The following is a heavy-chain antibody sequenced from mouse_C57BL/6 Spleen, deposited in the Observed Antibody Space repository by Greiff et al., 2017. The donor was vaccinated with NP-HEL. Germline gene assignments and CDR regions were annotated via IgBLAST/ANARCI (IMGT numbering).Heavy chain of an antibody. V-gene: IGHV1-69*01. D-gene: IGHD4-1*01. CDR3: ARVGNWDFDY. J-gene: IGHJ2*01. Sequence: VQLQQPGAELVMPGASVKLSCKASGYTFTSYWMHWVKQRPGQGLEWIGEIDPSDSYTNYNQKFKGKSTLTVDKSSSTAYMQLSSLTSEDSAVYYCARVGNWDFDYWGQGTTLTVSS. CDR1: GYTFTSYW. CDR2: IDPSDSYT.